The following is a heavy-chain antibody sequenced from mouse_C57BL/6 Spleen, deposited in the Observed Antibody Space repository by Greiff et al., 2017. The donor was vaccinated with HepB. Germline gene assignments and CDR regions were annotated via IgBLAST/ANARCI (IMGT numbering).Heavy chain of an antibody. CDR1: GFTFSDYG. J-gene: IGHJ1*03. V-gene: IGHV5-17*01. D-gene: IGHD4-1*02. CDR2: ISSGSSTI. CDR3: ARQLGRGYFDV. Sequence: DVMLVESGGGLVKPGGSLKLSCAASGFTFSDYGMHWVRQAPEKGLEWVAYISSGSSTIYYADTVKGRFTISRDNAKNTLFLQMTSLRSEDTAMYYCARQLGRGYFDVWGTGTTVTVSS.